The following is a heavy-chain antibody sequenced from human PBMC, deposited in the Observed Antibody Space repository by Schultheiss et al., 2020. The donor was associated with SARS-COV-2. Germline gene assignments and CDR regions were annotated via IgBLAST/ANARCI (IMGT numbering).Heavy chain of an antibody. D-gene: IGHD5-12*01. CDR3: ASGGSYSGYVLYYYYYMDV. V-gene: IGHV4-39*01. Sequence: SETLSLTCTVSGGSISSYYWSWIRQHPGKGLEWIGSIYYSGSTYYNPSLKSRVTISVDTSKNQFSLKLSSVTAADTAVYYCASGGSYSGYVLYYYYYMDVWGKGTTVTVSS. CDR2: IYYSGST. CDR1: GGSISSYY. J-gene: IGHJ6*03.